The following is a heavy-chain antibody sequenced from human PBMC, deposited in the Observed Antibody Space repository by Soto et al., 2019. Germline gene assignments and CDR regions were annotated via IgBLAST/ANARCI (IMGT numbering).Heavy chain of an antibody. J-gene: IGHJ5*02. D-gene: IGHD5-12*01. CDR1: GDSVSSNTAS. V-gene: IGHV6-1*01. Sequence: SQTLSLTCAISGDSVSSNTASWNWIRQSPSRGLEWLGRTYFRSKWYNDYAVSVKSRIIINPDTSNNQFSLQLNSVTPEDTAVYFCAKGDNLGPKTGYAFDPWGQGIMVTRSS. CDR2: TYFRSKWYN. CDR3: AKGDNLGPKTGYAFDP.